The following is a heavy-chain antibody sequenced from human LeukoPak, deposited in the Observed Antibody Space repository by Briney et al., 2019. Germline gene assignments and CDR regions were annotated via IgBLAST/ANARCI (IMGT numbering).Heavy chain of an antibody. D-gene: IGHD4-23*01. Sequence: GGSLRLSCVASGFTFSSYGMHWVRQAPGKGLEWVAVISYDGSNKYYADSVKGRFTISRDNSKNTLYLQMNSLRAEDTAVYYCAKSVVTAFDYWGQGTLVTVSS. CDR3: AKSVVTAFDY. CDR2: ISYDGSNK. J-gene: IGHJ4*02. CDR1: GFTFSSYG. V-gene: IGHV3-30*18.